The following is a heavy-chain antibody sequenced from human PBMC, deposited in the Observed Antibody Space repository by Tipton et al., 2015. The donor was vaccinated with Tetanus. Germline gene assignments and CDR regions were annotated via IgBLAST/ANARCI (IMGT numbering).Heavy chain of an antibody. V-gene: IGHV4-31*02. CDR3: ARRGDNWFFDL. D-gene: IGHD2-21*01. Sequence: LRLSCTVSGGSISSGGYYWSWIRQHPGKGLEWIGDIYYSGGTYYNPSLKSRVTISVDTSKNQFSLKLTSMTAADPAVYYCARRGDNWFFDLWGRGTLVSVSS. CDR1: GGSISSGGYY. CDR2: IYYSGGT. J-gene: IGHJ2*01.